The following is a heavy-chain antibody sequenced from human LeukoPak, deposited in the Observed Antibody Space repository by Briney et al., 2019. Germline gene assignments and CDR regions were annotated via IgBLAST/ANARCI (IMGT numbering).Heavy chain of an antibody. CDR2: VYHGGSS. CDR1: GGSFGGYA. CDR3: ATKRPNGWYFDL. Sequence: PSETLSLTCAVYGGSFGGYAWSWLRQPPGKGLQWVGDVYHGGSSNYDPSLKSRVTISIDTSKNHFSLKLNSVTAADTAVYYCATKRPNGWYFDLWGRGTLVTVSS. D-gene: IGHD2-8*01. V-gene: IGHV4-34*01. J-gene: IGHJ2*01.